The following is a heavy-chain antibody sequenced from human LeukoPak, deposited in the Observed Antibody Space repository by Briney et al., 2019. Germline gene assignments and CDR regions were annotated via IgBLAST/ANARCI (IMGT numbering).Heavy chain of an antibody. Sequence: SETLSLTCTVSGGSISSYSWSWIRQPPGKGLEWIGYIYHSGSTYYNPSLKSRVTISVDRSKNQFSLKLSSVTAADTAVYYCAREKVGYYDSSGYYRHFDYWGQGTLVTVSS. CDR2: IYHSGST. J-gene: IGHJ4*02. D-gene: IGHD3-22*01. CDR3: AREKVGYYDSSGYYRHFDY. CDR1: GGSISSYS. V-gene: IGHV4-30-2*01.